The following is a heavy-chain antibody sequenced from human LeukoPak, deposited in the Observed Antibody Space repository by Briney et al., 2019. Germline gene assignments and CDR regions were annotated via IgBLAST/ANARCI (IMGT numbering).Heavy chain of an antibody. CDR1: GFTFSSYA. V-gene: IGHV3-23*01. J-gene: IGHJ4*02. D-gene: IGHD1-26*01. CDR2: ISGSGGST. CDR3: AKDGWGSYNFDY. Sequence: GESLRLSCAASGFTFSSYAMSWVRQAPGKGLEWVSAISGSGGSTYYADSVKGRFTISRDNSKNTLYLQMNSLRAEDTAVYYCAKDGWGSYNFDYWSQGTLVTVSS.